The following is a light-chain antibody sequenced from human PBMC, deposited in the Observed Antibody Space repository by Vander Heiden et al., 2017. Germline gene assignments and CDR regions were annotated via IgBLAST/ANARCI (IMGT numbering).Light chain of an antibody. J-gene: IGKJ2*01. Sequence: IVLTQSPDTLSLSPGDRAPLSCRASQSVSSSDLAWYQQKPGQAPRLRIYGASSRATGIPDRFSGSGSGTDFTLTISRLEPEDFAVYYCQQYGSSPPDTFGQGTKLEIK. V-gene: IGKV3-20*01. CDR2: GAS. CDR3: QQYGSSPPDT. CDR1: QSVSSSD.